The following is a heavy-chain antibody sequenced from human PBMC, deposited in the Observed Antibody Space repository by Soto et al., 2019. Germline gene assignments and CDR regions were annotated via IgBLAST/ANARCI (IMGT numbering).Heavy chain of an antibody. CDR1: GFTFSSYW. CDR2: IKQDGSEK. Sequence: GGSLRLSCAASGFTFSSYWMSWVRQAPGKGLEWVAKIKQDGSEKYYVDSVKGRFTISRDNAKNSLYLQMKSLRAEDTAVYYCARDGPSSYALDIWGQGTMVTVSS. D-gene: IGHD6-6*01. J-gene: IGHJ3*02. V-gene: IGHV3-7*03. CDR3: ARDGPSSYALDI.